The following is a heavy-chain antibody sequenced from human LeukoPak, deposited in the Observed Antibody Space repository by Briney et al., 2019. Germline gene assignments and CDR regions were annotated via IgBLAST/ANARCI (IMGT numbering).Heavy chain of an antibody. J-gene: IGHJ5*02. CDR1: GGSISSGGYY. D-gene: IGHD3-3*01. Sequence: SQTLSLTCTVSGGSISSGGYYWRWIRQHPGEGREWIGYIYYSGSTYYNPSLKSRVTISVDTSKNQFSLKLSSVTAADTAVYYCARAGGFWSGYYPNWFDPWGQGTLVTVSS. V-gene: IGHV4-31*03. CDR2: IYYSGST. CDR3: ARAGGFWSGYYPNWFDP.